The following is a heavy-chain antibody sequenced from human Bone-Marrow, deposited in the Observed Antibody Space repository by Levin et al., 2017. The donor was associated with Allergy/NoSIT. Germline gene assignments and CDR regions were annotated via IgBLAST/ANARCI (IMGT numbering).Heavy chain of an antibody. CDR3: TTGIH. J-gene: IGHJ4*02. CDR1: GFTFSNSW. V-gene: IGHV3-15*01. Sequence: GESLKISCAASGFTFSNSWMSWVRQAPGKGLEWVGRIKDKTDGGTRDYASPVKGRFTISRDDSKHTLYLQMNSLKTEDTALYYCTTGIHWGQGTLVTVSS. CDR2: IKDKTDGGTR.